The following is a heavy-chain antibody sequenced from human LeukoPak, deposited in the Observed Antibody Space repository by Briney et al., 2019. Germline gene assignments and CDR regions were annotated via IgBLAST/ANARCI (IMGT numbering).Heavy chain of an antibody. D-gene: IGHD6-13*01. V-gene: IGHV3-11*06. CDR2: ISGRGNYV. CDR3: ARSGIGATEIDY. Sequence: GGSLRLSCAASGFTFSDYFMSWVRQAPGKGLEWLSYISGRGNYVDYADSLKGRITISRDNAKNSLYLQMNSLRAEDTAVYYCARSGIGATEIDYWGQGTLVTVS. J-gene: IGHJ4*02. CDR1: GFTFSDYF.